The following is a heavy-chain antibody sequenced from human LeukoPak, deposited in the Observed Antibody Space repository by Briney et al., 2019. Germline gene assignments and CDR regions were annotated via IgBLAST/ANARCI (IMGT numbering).Heavy chain of an antibody. V-gene: IGHV3-43D*03. D-gene: IGHD3-22*01. CDR3: AKGDYYDSSGDDAFDI. CDR1: GFTFDDYA. CDR2: ISWDGGST. Sequence: GGSLRLSCAASGFTFDDYAMHWVRHAPGKGLEWVSLISWDGGSTYYADSVKGRFTISRDNSKNSLYLQMNSLRAEDTALYYCAKGDYYDSSGDDAFDIWGQGTMVTVSS. J-gene: IGHJ3*02.